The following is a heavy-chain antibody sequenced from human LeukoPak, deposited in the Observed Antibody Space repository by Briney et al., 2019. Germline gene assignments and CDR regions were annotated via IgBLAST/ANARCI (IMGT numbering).Heavy chain of an antibody. J-gene: IGHJ4*02. CDR3: AKGDYYGSGSYGY. Sequence: GSLRLSCAASGFTFSSYATSWVRRAPGKGLEWVSAISGSGGSTYYADSVKGRFTISRDNSKNTLYLQMNSLRAEDTAVYYCAKGDYYGSGSYGYWGQGTLVSVPS. CDR2: ISGSGGST. CDR1: GFTFSSYA. V-gene: IGHV3-23*01. D-gene: IGHD3-10*01.